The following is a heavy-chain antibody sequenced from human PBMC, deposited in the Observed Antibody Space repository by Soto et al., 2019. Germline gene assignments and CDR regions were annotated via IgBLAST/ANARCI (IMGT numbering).Heavy chain of an antibody. D-gene: IGHD3-3*01. CDR1: GGTFSSYA. CDR3: AWHNMIFGVVIVSDYYGMDV. J-gene: IGHJ6*02. V-gene: IGHV1-69*13. CDR2: IIPILGTA. Sequence: SVKVSCKASGGTFSSYAISWVRQAPGQGLEWMGGIIPILGTANYAQKFQGRVTITADESTSTAYMELSSLRSEDTAVYYCAWHNMIFGVVIVSDYYGMDVWGQGTTVTVSS.